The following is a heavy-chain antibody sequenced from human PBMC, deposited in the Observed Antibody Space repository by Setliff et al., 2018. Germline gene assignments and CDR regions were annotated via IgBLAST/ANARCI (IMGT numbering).Heavy chain of an antibody. J-gene: IGHJ6*02. V-gene: IGHV3-9*01. CDR2: ISWNSGSI. CDR1: GFTFDDYA. Sequence: SLRLSCAASGFTFDDYAMHWVRQAPGKGLEWVSGISWNSGSIGYADSVRGRFTISRDNARDSLYLQMNSLRGEDTAVYHCTRDQDYYGMDVWGQGTTVTVSS. CDR3: TRDQDYYGMDV.